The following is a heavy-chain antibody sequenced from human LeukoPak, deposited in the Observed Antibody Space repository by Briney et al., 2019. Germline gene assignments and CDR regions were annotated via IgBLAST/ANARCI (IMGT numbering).Heavy chain of an antibody. J-gene: IGHJ6*03. CDR3: AREGGSSWYSVDYYMDV. CDR1: GGSISSYY. Sequence: PSETLSLTCTVSGGSISSYYWSWIRQPPGKGLEWIGYIYYSGSTNYNPSLKSRVTISVDTSKNQFSLKLSSVTAEDTAVYYCAREGGSSWYSVDYYMDVWGKGTTVTVSS. V-gene: IGHV4-59*01. CDR2: IYYSGST. D-gene: IGHD6-13*01.